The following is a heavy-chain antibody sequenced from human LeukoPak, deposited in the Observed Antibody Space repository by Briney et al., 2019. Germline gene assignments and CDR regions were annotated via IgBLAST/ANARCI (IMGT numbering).Heavy chain of an antibody. D-gene: IGHD3-10*01. Sequence: GGSLRLSCAASGFTFSSYCRHGVRQAPGKGLDWVAVIWYEGRNKYYSGSVKGRFTTSRANSKTRLYLKMTGLRAEETAVYYCARDLGPMVRGINAFDIWGKGTMATVS. J-gene: IGHJ3*02. V-gene: IGHV3-33*01. CDR1: GFTFSSYC. CDR2: IWYEGRNK. CDR3: ARDLGPMVRGINAFDI.